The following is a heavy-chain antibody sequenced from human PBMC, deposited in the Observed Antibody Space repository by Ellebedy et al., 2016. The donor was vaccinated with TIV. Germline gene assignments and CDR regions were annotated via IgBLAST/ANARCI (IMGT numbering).Heavy chain of an antibody. J-gene: IGHJ4*02. D-gene: IGHD6-19*01. CDR1: GYTFTGYY. Sequence: AASVKVSCKASGYTFTGYYMHWVRQAPGQGLEWMGWINPNSGGTNYAQKFQGRVTMTRDTSISTAYMELSRLRSDDTAVYYCATRGGDVAVAGSPFDYWGQGTLVTVSS. V-gene: IGHV1-2*02. CDR3: ATRGGDVAVAGSPFDY. CDR2: INPNSGGT.